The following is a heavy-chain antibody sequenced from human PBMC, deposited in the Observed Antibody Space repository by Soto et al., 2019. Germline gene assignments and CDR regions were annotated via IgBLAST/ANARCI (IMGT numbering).Heavy chain of an antibody. CDR3: ARGPRATPPHDYGMDV. CDR2: ISGGGGTT. CDR1: GFTFSSHV. D-gene: IGHD5-12*01. J-gene: IGHJ6*02. Sequence: EVQLLESGGGLVQPGGSLRLSCAASGFTFSSHVMNWVRQAPGKGLEWVAAISGGGGTTFYGDSVEGRFTMSRDNSKNTLFLQRNSLRAEDTAVYYCARGPRATPPHDYGMDVWGQGTTVTVSS. V-gene: IGHV3-23*01.